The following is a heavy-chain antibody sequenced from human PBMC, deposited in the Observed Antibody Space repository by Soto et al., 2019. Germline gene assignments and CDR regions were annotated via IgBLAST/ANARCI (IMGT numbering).Heavy chain of an antibody. CDR2: IYSGGRA. J-gene: IGHJ6*02. V-gene: IGHV3-53*01. D-gene: IGHD5-12*01. CDR1: GFTVSSNY. Sequence: GGSLRLSCAASGFTVSSNYMNWVRQAPGRGLEWVSIIYSGGRAYYADSVKGRFTISRDNSKNTLYLQMNRLRAEDTAVYYCARGMDIVIRGGSNGMDVWGQGTTVTISS. CDR3: ARGMDIVIRGGSNGMDV.